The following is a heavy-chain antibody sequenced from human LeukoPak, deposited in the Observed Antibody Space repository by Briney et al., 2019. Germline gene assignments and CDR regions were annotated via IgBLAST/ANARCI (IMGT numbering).Heavy chain of an antibody. Sequence: PGGSLRLSCAASGFIFGTYAMHWVRQAPGKGLEWVAVISYDGKNEYYADSVMGRLTITRENSKNTLYLQMNRLRSEDTAVYYCAKGLFDFWSGYDHYYYGMDVWGQGTTVTVSS. CDR1: GFIFGTYA. D-gene: IGHD3-3*01. CDR2: ISYDGKNE. V-gene: IGHV3-30*18. CDR3: AKGLFDFWSGYDHYYYGMDV. J-gene: IGHJ6*02.